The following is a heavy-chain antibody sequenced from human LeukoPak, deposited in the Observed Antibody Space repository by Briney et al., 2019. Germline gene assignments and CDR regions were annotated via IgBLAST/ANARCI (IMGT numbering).Heavy chain of an antibody. CDR3: ARAPGSGWFDP. CDR1: GFTFSSYS. V-gene: IGHV3-21*01. CDR2: ISSSSSYI. Sequence: GGSLRLSCAASGFTFSSYSMNWVRQAPGKWLEWVSSISSSSSYIYYADSVKGRFTISRDNAKNSLYLQMNSLRAEDTAVYYCARAPGSGWFDPWGQGTLVTVSS. J-gene: IGHJ5*02. D-gene: IGHD3-10*01.